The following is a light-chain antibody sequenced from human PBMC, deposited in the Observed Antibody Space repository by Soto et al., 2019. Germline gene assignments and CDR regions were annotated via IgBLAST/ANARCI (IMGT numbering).Light chain of an antibody. CDR3: QQYGSLPLT. Sequence: EIVLTQSPGTLSLSPGERAALSCRASQTINTLAWYPRKPGQAPRLLMYGAFGASSRATGIPDRFSASGSGTAFALTISRLEPEDFAVYYGQQYGSLPLTFGGGTRVEIK. V-gene: IGKV3-20*01. CDR2: GAFGAS. J-gene: IGKJ4*01. CDR1: QTINT.